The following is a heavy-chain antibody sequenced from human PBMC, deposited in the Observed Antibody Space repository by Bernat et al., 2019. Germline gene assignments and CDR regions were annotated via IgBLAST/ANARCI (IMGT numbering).Heavy chain of an antibody. CDR2: VSNSGGDI. D-gene: IGHD2-2*01. J-gene: IGHJ5*02. V-gene: IGHV3-21*01. CDR1: GFTFSSYA. Sequence: EVQLLESGGGLVQPGGSLRLSCAASGFTFSSYAMNWVRQAPGKGLEWVSSVSNSGGDIYYADSVKGRFTISRDNAKNSLYLQMNSLRAEDTAVYYCARERVVSGDWFDPWGQGTLVTVSS. CDR3: ARERVVSGDWFDP.